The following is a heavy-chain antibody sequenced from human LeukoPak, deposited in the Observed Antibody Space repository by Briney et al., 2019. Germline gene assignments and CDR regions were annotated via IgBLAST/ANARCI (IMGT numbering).Heavy chain of an antibody. D-gene: IGHD1-26*01. CDR1: GGSISSSSYY. CDR2: IYTSGTT. J-gene: IGHJ4*02. V-gene: IGHV4-39*07. CDR3: TRGGELMNF. Sequence: SETLSLTCTVSGGSISSSSYYWGWIRQPPGKGLEWIGRIYTSGTTNYNPSLRSRVTISIDASKNQFSLRLSSVTAADTAVYYCTRGGELMNFWGQGTLVTVSS.